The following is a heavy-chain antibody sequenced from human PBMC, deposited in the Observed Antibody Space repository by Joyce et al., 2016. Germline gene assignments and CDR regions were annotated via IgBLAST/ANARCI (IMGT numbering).Heavy chain of an antibody. CDR2: IWYEGKKK. CDR1: GFTFSSFG. J-gene: IGHJ4*02. CDR3: ARGAMVRGVDVDY. D-gene: IGHD3-10*01. Sequence: QVQLVESGGGVVQPGRSLRLSCAASGFTFSSFGMHWVRRAPGKGLKRGVIIWYEGKKKNFADSVKGRFTISRDKAHNSLYLQMNRLRVEDTAVYYCARGAMVRGVDVDYWGQGTLVTVSS. V-gene: IGHV3-33*01.